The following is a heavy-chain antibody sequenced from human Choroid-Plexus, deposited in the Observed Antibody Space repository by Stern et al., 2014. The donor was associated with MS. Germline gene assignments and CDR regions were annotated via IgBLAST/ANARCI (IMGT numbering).Heavy chain of an antibody. CDR1: GFTFGSCD. D-gene: IGHD2/OR15-2a*01. CDR3: AKDRQYLTYFFDH. V-gene: IGHV3-30*18. Sequence: VQLEESGGGVVKPGRPLRLSCVASGFTFGSCDMNWVRQAPGKGLEWVAGVSYDGINKYCADSVKARFTISRDNSQDTLYMQMSSLRPDDTAVYYCAKDRQYLTYFFDHWGQGSLVTVSS. CDR2: VSYDGINK. J-gene: IGHJ5*02.